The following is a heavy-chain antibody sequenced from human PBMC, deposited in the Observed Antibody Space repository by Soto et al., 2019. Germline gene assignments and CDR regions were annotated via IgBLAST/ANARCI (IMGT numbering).Heavy chain of an antibody. CDR1: GFSFSSYA. V-gene: IGHV3-23*01. D-gene: IGHD6-13*01. CDR2: ISGSGGST. J-gene: IGHJ5*02. CDR3: AKVIAAGGTGYWFDP. Sequence: GGSRWLACAAAGFSFSSYAMSCFRKAPGKGLEWVSAISGSGGSTYYADSVKGRFTISRDNSKNTLYLQMNSLRAEDTAVYYCAKVIAAGGTGYWFDPWCQGTLVTVS.